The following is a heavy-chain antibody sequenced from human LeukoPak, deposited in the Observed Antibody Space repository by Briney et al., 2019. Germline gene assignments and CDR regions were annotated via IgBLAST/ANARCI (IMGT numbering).Heavy chain of an antibody. CDR3: ARDGIAAAAYYFDY. V-gene: IGHV3-21*01. J-gene: IGHJ4*02. CDR2: ISSSSSYI. Sequence: GGSLRLSCAASRFTFSSYSMNWVRQAPGKGLEWVSSISSSSSYIYYADSVKGRFTISRDNAKNSLYLQMNSLRAEDTAVYYCARDGIAAAAYYFDYWGQGTLVTVSS. D-gene: IGHD6-13*01. CDR1: RFTFSSYS.